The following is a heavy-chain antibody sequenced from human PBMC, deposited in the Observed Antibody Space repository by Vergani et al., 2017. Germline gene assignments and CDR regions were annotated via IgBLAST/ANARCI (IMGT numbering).Heavy chain of an antibody. J-gene: IGHJ3*02. D-gene: IGHD1-26*01. CDR3: ARDKAPVGATLVRSFDI. CDR1: GFTFSSYG. Sequence: QVQLVESGGGVVQPGRSLRLSCAASGFTFSSYGMHWVRQAPGKGLEWVAVISYDGSNKYYADSVKGRFTISRDNSKNTLYLQMNSLRAEDTAVYYCARDKAPVGATLVRSFDIWGQGTMVTVSS. V-gene: IGHV3-30*03. CDR2: ISYDGSNK.